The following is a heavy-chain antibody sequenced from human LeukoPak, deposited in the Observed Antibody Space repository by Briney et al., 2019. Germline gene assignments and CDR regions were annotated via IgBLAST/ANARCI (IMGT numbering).Heavy chain of an antibody. J-gene: IGHJ4*02. V-gene: IGHV3-30*02. CDR3: ARNDYYDLGTYHSGFDY. CDR2: IRYDGSSK. CDR1: GFIFNNYG. D-gene: IGHD3-10*01. Sequence: GGSLRLSCAASGFIFNNYGMRWVRQAPGKGLEWVAFIRYDGSSKYYADSVKGRFTISRDNSKNTVYLQMNSLRPEDTAVYYCARNDYYDLGTYHSGFDYWGLGTLVTVSS.